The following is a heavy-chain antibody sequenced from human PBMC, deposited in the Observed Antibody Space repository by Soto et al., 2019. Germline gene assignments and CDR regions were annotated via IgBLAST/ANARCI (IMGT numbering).Heavy chain of an antibody. CDR3: ARGGAARPDY. CDR2: ISSGRPTI. V-gene: IGHV3-48*02. CDR1: EFPSGSYA. J-gene: IGHJ4*02. Sequence: EVQLVESGGGLVQPGGSVDVPLAASEFPSGSYAWTGIRKAQGKGLAWVSYISSGRPTIQYADSVKGRFTISRDNAKNSRYLQMNSLRDEDTAVYYCARGGAARPDYWGQGTLVTVSS. D-gene: IGHD6-6*01.